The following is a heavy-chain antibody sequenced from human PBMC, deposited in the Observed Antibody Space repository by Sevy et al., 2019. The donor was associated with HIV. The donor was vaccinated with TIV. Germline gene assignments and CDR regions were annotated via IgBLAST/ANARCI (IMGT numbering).Heavy chain of an antibody. J-gene: IGHJ4*02. D-gene: IGHD4-4*01. CDR2: ISSSSSTI. CDR3: ARESTTAPDY. V-gene: IGHV3-48*01. Sequence: GGSLRLSCAASGFTFSSYSMNWVRQAPGKGLEWVSYISSSSSTIYYADSVKGRFTISRDNAKNSLYLQMNSLRAEDTAVYYCARESTTAPDYWGQRTLVTVSS. CDR1: GFTFSSYS.